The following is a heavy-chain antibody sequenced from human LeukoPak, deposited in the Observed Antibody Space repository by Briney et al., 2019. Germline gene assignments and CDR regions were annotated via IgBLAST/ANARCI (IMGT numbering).Heavy chain of an antibody. CDR2: IIPILGTA. CDR3: ATKRGYSYGSPH. D-gene: IGHD5-18*01. Sequence: PGASVKVSCKASGYTFTGYYMHWVRQAPGQGLEWMGGIIPILGTANYAQKFQGRVTITADESTSTAYMEVSSLRSEDTAVYYCATKRGYSYGSPHWGQGTLVTVSS. CDR1: GYTFTGYY. J-gene: IGHJ4*02. V-gene: IGHV1-69*13.